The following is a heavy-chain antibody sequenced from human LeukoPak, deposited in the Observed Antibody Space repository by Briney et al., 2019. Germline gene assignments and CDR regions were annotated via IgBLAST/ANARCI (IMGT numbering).Heavy chain of an antibody. CDR1: GFTFSSYE. Sequence: GGSLRLSCAASGFTFSSYEMNWVRQAPGKGLEGVSYISSSGSTIYYADSVKGRFTISRDNAKNSLYLQMNSLRAEDTAVYYCARDVGSGILNWGQGTLVTVSS. CDR3: ARDVGSGILN. D-gene: IGHD3-10*01. V-gene: IGHV3-48*03. J-gene: IGHJ4*02. CDR2: ISSSGSTI.